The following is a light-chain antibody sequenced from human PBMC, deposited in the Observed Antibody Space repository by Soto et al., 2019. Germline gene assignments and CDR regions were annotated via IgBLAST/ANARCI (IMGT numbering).Light chain of an antibody. CDR3: GTLDSSLSSGPYV. CDR2: DNN. J-gene: IGLJ1*01. V-gene: IGLV1-51*01. Sequence: QSVLTQPPSVSEAPGQKVTISCSGSSSNIGNNYVSWYQQLPGTAPKLLIYDNNKRPSGIPDRFSGSKSGTSATRGITGLQTGDEADYYCGTLDSSLSSGPYVFGTGTKVTVL. CDR1: SSNIGNNY.